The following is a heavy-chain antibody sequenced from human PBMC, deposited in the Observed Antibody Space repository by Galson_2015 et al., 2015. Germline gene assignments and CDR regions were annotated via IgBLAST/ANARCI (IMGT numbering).Heavy chain of an antibody. CDR3: ANVPGA. CDR1: GFTFTNQV. J-gene: IGHJ4*02. CDR2: IGGSAGST. D-gene: IGHD7-27*01. Sequence: SLRLSCAASGFTFTNQVMTWVRQGPGKGLQWVSSIGGSAGSTYYADSVKGRFTISRDNSRNTLYLQMHTLRAEDTAIYYCANVPGAWGQGTLVTVS. V-gene: IGHV3-23*01.